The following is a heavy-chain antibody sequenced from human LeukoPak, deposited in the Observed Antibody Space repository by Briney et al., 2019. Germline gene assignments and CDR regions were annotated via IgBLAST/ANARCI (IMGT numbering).Heavy chain of an antibody. CDR1: GGTFSSYA. D-gene: IGHD6-19*01. Sequence: VASVKVSCKASGGTFSSYAISWVRQAPGQGLEWMGRIIPIFGTANYAQKFQGRVTITTDESTSTAYMELSSLRSEDTAVYYCAKKRAVAGTGNPSWGQGTLVTVSS. CDR3: AKKRAVAGTGNPS. V-gene: IGHV1-69*05. J-gene: IGHJ4*02. CDR2: IIPIFGTA.